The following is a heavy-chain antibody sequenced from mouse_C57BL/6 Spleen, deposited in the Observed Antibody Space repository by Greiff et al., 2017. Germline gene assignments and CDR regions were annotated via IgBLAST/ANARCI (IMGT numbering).Heavy chain of an antibody. Sequence: EVKVVESGEGLVKPGGSLKLSCAASGFTFSSYAMSWVRQTPEKRLEWVAYISSGGDYIYYADTVKGRFTISRDNARNTLYLQMSSLKSEDTAMYYCTRERAPYYGSSYAMDYWGQGTSVTVSS. CDR3: TRERAPYYGSSYAMDY. V-gene: IGHV5-9-1*02. CDR1: GFTFSSYA. D-gene: IGHD1-1*01. CDR2: ISSGGDYI. J-gene: IGHJ4*01.